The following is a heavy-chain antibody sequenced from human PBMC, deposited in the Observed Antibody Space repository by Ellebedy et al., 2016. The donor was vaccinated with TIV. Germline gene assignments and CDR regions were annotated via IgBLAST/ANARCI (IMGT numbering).Heavy chain of an antibody. CDR3: ARRSPDYDSSSYLF. CDR1: GYIFISYN. Sequence: ASVKVSXKASGYIFISYNLNWVRQATGQGLEWMGWMNPNSGNTGCAQRFQGRVTMTRDTSISTAYMELSSLRSEDTAVYYCARRSPDYDSSSYLFWGQGTLVTVSS. V-gene: IGHV1-8*01. D-gene: IGHD3-22*01. J-gene: IGHJ4*02. CDR2: MNPNSGNT.